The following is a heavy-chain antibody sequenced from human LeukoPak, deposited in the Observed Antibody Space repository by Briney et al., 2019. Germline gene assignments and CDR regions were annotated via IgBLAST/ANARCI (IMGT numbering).Heavy chain of an antibody. CDR3: ATFRGWYIAH. CDR2: IGRSSTDT. J-gene: IGHJ4*02. V-gene: IGHV3-11*03. Sequence: GGSLRLSCAASGITFSDYYMTWIRQAPGKGLEWVSSIGRSSTDTKYADSVKGRFTISRDDAKNSVYLQMNSLRAEDAAVYYCATFRGWYIAHWGQGSLVTVSS. D-gene: IGHD6-19*01. CDR1: GITFSDYY.